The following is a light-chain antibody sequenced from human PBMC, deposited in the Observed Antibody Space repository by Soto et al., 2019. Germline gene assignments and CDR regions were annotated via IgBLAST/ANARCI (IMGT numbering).Light chain of an antibody. CDR1: QSVSSSY. Sequence: IVLTHSTGTFSFSPVSICSVFGLASQSVSSSYLAWSRQKPGQAPRLLIYGASSRATGIPDRFSGSGSGTDFTLTISRLEPEDFAVYYCQKYGSSPRTCGKGNKVAI. J-gene: IGKJ1*01. V-gene: IGKV3-20*01. CDR2: GAS. CDR3: QKYGSSPRT.